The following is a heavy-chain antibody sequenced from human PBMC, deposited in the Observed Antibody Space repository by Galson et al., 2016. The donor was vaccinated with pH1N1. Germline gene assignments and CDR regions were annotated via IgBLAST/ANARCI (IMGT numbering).Heavy chain of an antibody. CDR2: IYPSDSDT. CDR3: ARGSGTMVRGVSLYYYYGMDV. Sequence: QSGAEVKKPGESLKISCKGSGYSFTSYWIGWVRQMPGKGLEWMGIIYPSDSDTKYSPSFQGQVTISADKSISTAYLQWSSLKASDTAMYYCARGSGTMVRGVSLYYYYGMDVWGQGTTVTVSS. V-gene: IGHV5-51*01. J-gene: IGHJ6*02. D-gene: IGHD3-10*01. CDR1: GYSFTSYW.